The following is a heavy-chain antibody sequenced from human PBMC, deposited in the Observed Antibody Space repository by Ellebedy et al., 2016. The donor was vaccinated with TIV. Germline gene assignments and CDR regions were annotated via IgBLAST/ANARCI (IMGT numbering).Heavy chain of an antibody. V-gene: IGHV5-51*01. D-gene: IGHD6-13*01. CDR2: ISTADSDT. CDR1: GYSFTSSW. J-gene: IGHJ5*02. CDR3: TGRPGDSSRWDNWFDP. Sequence: GESLKISCKVSGYSFTSSWIAWVRQMPGKGLEWMGSISTADSDTKYSPSFQGKVTMSAAKSTSTAYLPWSSRKAADTAMYYCTGRPGDSSRWDNWFDPWGQGTLVIVSS.